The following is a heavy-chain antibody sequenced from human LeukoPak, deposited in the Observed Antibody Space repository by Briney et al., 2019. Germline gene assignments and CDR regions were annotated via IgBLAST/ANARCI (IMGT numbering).Heavy chain of an antibody. CDR2: IYYSGST. J-gene: IGHJ4*02. CDR3: ARRARYFDY. CDR1: GGSISSYY. V-gene: IGHV4-59*08. Sequence: PSETLSLTCTVSGGSISSYYWSWIRQPPGKGLEWIGYIYYSGSTNYNPSLKSRVTISVDTSKNQFSLKLSSVTAADTAVYYCARRARYFDYWGQGTLVTVSS.